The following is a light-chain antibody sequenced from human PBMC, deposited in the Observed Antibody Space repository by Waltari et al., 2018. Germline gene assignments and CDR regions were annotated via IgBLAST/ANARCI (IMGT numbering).Light chain of an antibody. CDR1: SSDVGGYNY. V-gene: IGLV2-14*01. Sequence: QSALTQPAPVSGSPGPSITISCAGTSSDVGGYNYVSWSQQHPGKAPKLMIYEVSNRPSGVSNRFSGSKSGNTASLTISGLQAEDETDYYCSSYISSSTLEGVVFGGGTKLTVL. J-gene: IGLJ2*01. CDR2: EVS. CDR3: SSYISSSTLEGVV.